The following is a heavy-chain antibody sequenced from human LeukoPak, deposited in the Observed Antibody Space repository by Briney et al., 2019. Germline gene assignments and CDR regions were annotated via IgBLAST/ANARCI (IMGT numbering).Heavy chain of an antibody. CDR3: ARVNRGYYDARLFDY. D-gene: IGHD3-22*01. V-gene: IGHV4-59*01. Sequence: SETLSLTCTVSGGSISSYYWSWLRQPPGKGLEWIGYIYYSGSTNYNPSLKSRVTISVDTSKNQFSLKLSSVTAADTAVYYCARVNRGYYDARLFDYWGQGTLVTVSS. J-gene: IGHJ4*02. CDR1: GGSISSYY. CDR2: IYYSGST.